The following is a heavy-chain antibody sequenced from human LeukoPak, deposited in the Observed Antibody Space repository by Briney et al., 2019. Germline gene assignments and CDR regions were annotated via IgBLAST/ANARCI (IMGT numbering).Heavy chain of an antibody. D-gene: IGHD2-2*01. CDR2: INSDGSST. CDR1: GFTFSSYW. Sequence: PGGSLRLSCAASGFTFSSYWMHWVRHAPGKGLVWVSRINSDGSSTSYADSVKGRFTISRDNSKNTLYLQMNSLRAEDTAVYYCAKVRYCSSTSCYDYYYYYMDVWGKGTTVTVSS. V-gene: IGHV3-74*01. CDR3: AKVRYCSSTSCYDYYYYYMDV. J-gene: IGHJ6*03.